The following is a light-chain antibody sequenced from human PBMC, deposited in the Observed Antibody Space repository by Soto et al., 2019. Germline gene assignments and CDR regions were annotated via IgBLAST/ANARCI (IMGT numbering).Light chain of an antibody. CDR1: QSISSY. V-gene: IGKV1-39*01. CDR3: QQSYRTLED. J-gene: IGKJ3*01. Sequence: DIQMTQSPSSLSASVGDRVTITCRASQSISSYLNWYQQKPGKAPKLLIYAASSLQSGVPSRFSGSGSGTDFTLTISSLQPDDFATYYCQQSYRTLEDFGPGTKVDIK. CDR2: AAS.